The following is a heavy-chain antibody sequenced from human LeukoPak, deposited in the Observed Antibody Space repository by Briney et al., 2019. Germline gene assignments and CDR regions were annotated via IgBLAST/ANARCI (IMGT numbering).Heavy chain of an antibody. J-gene: IGHJ6*02. V-gene: IGHV7-4-1*02. Sequence: ASVKVSCKTSGFTFTTYTMHWVRQAPGQGLEWMGWINTNTGNPTYAQGFTGRFVFSLDTSVSTAYLQISSLKAEDTAVYYCARDGPITMVRGVISYYYYYYGMDVWGQGTTVTVSS. CDR1: GFTFTTYT. D-gene: IGHD3-10*01. CDR2: INTNTGNP. CDR3: ARDGPITMVRGVISYYYYYYGMDV.